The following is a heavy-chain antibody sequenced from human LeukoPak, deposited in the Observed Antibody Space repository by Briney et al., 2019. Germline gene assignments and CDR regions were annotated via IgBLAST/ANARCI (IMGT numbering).Heavy chain of an antibody. CDR2: INHSGST. D-gene: IGHD2-21*02. J-gene: IGHJ4*02. Sequence: GSLRLSCAASGFTFSSYSMNWVRQAPGKGLEWIGEINHSGSTNYNPSLKSRVTISVDTSKNQFSLKLSSVTAADTAVYYCARGPPYIVVVTAIGSFDYWGQGTLVTVSS. CDR3: ARGPPYIVVVTAIGSFDY. V-gene: IGHV4-34*01. CDR1: GFTFSSYS.